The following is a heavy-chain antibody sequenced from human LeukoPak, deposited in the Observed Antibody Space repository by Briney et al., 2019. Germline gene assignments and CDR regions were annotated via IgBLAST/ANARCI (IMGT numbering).Heavy chain of an antibody. D-gene: IGHD6-6*01. Sequence: SETLSLTCAVYGGSFSGYYWSWIRQPPGKGLEWIGEINHSGSTNYNPSLKSRVTISVDTSKNQFSLKLNSVTAADTAVYYCARLNAAARPGYYYYYMDVWGKGTTVTVSS. J-gene: IGHJ6*03. CDR1: GGSFSGYY. CDR2: INHSGST. CDR3: ARLNAAARPGYYYYYMDV. V-gene: IGHV4-34*01.